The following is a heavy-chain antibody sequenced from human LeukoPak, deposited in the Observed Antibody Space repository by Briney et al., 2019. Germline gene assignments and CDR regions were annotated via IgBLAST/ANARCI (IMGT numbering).Heavy chain of an antibody. CDR3: VRAAYTSGCFPADY. CDR1: GYTFTGYY. Sequence: GASVKVSCKASGYTFTGYYMHWVRQAPGQGLEWMGWINPDSGGTNYAQQFQGRVTMTRDTSISTAYMEVSRLRFDDTALYYCVRAAYTSGCFPADYWGQGTLVTVSS. V-gene: IGHV1-2*02. D-gene: IGHD6-19*01. J-gene: IGHJ4*02. CDR2: INPDSGGT.